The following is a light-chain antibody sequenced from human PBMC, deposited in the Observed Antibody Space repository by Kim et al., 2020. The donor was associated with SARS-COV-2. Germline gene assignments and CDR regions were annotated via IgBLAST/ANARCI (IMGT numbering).Light chain of an antibody. V-gene: IGLV1-51*01. CDR1: MIGSNY. Sequence: PGQTVTISCSGSMIGSNYLSWYQQVPGTAPKLLIYDNNKRPSGIPDRFSGSKSGTSATLGITGLQTGDEADYYCGTWDTSLSGYVFGAGTKVTVL. CDR2: DNN. J-gene: IGLJ1*01. CDR3: GTWDTSLSGYV.